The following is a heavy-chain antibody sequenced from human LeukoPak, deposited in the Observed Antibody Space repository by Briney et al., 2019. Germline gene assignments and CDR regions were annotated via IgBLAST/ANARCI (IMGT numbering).Heavy chain of an antibody. CDR1: GFTFNTYT. CDR2: ISGSSGII. CDR3: AREEPSGGFDY. J-gene: IGHJ4*02. Sequence: PGGSLRLSCAASGFTFNTYTMNWVRQAPGKGLEWVSYISGSSGIIDYADSVRGRFTISRDNAKNSLYLQMNSLRAEDTAMYYCAREEPSGGFDYWGQGTLVTVSS. V-gene: IGHV3-48*01. D-gene: IGHD2-15*01.